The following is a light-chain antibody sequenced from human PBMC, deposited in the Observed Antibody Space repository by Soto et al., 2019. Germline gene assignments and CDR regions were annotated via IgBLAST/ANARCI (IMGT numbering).Light chain of an antibody. CDR3: QQYNSYPLT. CDR2: AAS. Sequence: DIQMTQSPSSLSASVGDRVTITCRASQDIRNYLAWFQQKPGKAPKCLIYAASNLQSEVTLKFCGSGSGTDFTLTISSLQTEYFVTYYCQQYNSYPLTFGAWTKV. CDR1: QDIRNY. V-gene: IGKV1-16*02. J-gene: IGKJ3*01.